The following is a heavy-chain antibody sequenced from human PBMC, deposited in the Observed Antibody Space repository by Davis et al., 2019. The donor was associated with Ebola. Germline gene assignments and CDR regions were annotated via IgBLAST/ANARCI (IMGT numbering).Heavy chain of an antibody. CDR3: ANPGGSRGYFDY. D-gene: IGHD3-16*01. Sequence: GGSLRLSCAASGFTFNIFDMHWVRQAPGRGLEWVAFVRSHGSDDHYADSVKGRFTISRDNSKNTLYLQMNSLRAEDTAVYYCANPGGSRGYFDYWGQGTLVTVSS. CDR1: GFTFNIFD. J-gene: IGHJ4*02. V-gene: IGHV3-30*02. CDR2: VRSHGSDD.